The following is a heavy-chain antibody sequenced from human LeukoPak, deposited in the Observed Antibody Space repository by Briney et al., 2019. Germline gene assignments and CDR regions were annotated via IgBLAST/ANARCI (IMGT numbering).Heavy chain of an antibody. D-gene: IGHD3-22*01. Sequence: PSKTLSLTCTVSGGSISSSSYYWGWIRQPPGKGLEWIGSIYYSGSTYYNPSLKSRVTISVDTSKNQFSLKLSSVTAADTAVYYCARHEGDYYDSSGPFDYWGQGTLVTVSS. CDR1: GGSISSSSYY. CDR3: ARHEGDYYDSSGPFDY. V-gene: IGHV4-39*01. CDR2: IYYSGST. J-gene: IGHJ4*02.